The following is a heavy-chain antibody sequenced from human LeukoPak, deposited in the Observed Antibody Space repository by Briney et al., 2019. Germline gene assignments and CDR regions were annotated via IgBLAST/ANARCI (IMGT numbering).Heavy chain of an antibody. CDR1: GFTVSSNY. J-gene: IGHJ4*02. V-gene: IGHV3-23*01. Sequence: AGGSLRLSCAASGFTVSSNYMSWVRQAPGKGLEWVSAISGSGGSTYYADSVKGRFTIPRDNSKNTLYLQMNSLRAEDTAVYYCAKHRYYDNSGYFDYWGQGTLVTVSS. CDR2: ISGSGGST. CDR3: AKHRYYDNSGYFDY. D-gene: IGHD3-22*01.